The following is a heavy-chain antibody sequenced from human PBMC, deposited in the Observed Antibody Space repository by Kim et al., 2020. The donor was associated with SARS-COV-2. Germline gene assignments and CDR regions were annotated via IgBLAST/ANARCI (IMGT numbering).Heavy chain of an antibody. CDR3: AREYSSSWYGEVNYGMDV. D-gene: IGHD6-13*01. CDR2: IYSGGST. Sequence: GGSLRLSCAASGFTVSSNYMSWVRQAPGKGLEWVSVIYSGGSTYYADSVKGRFTISRDNSKNTLYLQMNSLRAEDTAVYYCAREYSSSWYGEVNYGMDVWGQGTTVTVSS. CDR1: GFTVSSNY. V-gene: IGHV3-53*01. J-gene: IGHJ6*02.